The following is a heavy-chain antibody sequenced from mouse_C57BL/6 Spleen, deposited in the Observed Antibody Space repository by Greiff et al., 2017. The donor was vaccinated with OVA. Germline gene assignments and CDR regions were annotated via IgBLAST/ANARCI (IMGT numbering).Heavy chain of an antibody. V-gene: IGHV1-69*01. CDR3: ATYYYGSRDAMDY. D-gene: IGHD1-1*01. J-gene: IGHJ4*01. Sequence: QDQLQQPGAELVMPGASVKLSCKASGYTFTSYWMHWVKQRPGQGLEWIGEIDPSDSYTNYNQKFKGKSTLTVDKSSSTAYMQLSSLTSEDSAVYYCATYYYGSRDAMDYWGQGTSVTVSS. CDR2: IDPSDSYT. CDR1: GYTFTSYW.